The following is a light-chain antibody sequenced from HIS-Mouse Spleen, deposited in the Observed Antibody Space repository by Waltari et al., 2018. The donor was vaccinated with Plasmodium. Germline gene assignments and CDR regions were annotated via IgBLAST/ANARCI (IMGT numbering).Light chain of an antibody. V-gene: IGKV1-9*01. CDR2: AAS. Sequence: DIQLTQSPSFLSASVGDRVTITCRASQGISSYLAWYQQKPGKAPNLLIYAASTLQSGVPSRFSGSGSGTEVTLTISSLQPDDVATYYCQQLNSYPITFGQGTRLEIK. CDR3: QQLNSYPIT. J-gene: IGKJ5*01. CDR1: QGISSY.